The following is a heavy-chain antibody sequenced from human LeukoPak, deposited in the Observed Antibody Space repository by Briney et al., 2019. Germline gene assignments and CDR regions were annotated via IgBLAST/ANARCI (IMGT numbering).Heavy chain of an antibody. CDR3: AREPYDSSVSGFDY. V-gene: IGHV4-59*01. D-gene: IGHD3-22*01. CDR1: GGSISTYY. Sequence: SETLSLTCSVSGGSISTYYWSWIRQPPGKGLEWIGYVYYSGITNYNPSLKSRVTISVDTSKNQFSLKLSSVTAADTAVYYCAREPYDSSVSGFDYWGQGTLVTVSS. CDR2: VYYSGIT. J-gene: IGHJ4*02.